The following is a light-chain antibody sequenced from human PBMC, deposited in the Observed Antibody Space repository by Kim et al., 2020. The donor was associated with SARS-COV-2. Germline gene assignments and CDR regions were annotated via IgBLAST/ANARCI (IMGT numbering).Light chain of an antibody. CDR3: QQYNNWLYT. V-gene: IGKV3-15*01. Sequence: EIVMTQSPDTLSVSPGERATLSCRASQSVSSNLAWYPQKPGQAPRLLISGASTRATGIPARFSGSGSGTEFTLTISSLQSEDFAVYYCQQYNNWLYTFGQGNKLEI. J-gene: IGKJ2*01. CDR1: QSVSSN. CDR2: GAS.